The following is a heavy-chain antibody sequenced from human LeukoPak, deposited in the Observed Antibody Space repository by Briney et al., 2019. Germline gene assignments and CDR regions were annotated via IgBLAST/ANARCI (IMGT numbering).Heavy chain of an antibody. D-gene: IGHD6-13*01. V-gene: IGHV1-69*13. Sequence: SVKVSCTASRGTFSSYAISWVRQAPGQGLKWMGGIIPIFGTANYAQKFQGRVTITADESTSTAYMELSSLRSEDTAVYYCARDLGIAAAGHLDYWGQGTLVTVSS. CDR2: IIPIFGTA. J-gene: IGHJ4*02. CDR1: RGTFSSYA. CDR3: ARDLGIAAAGHLDY.